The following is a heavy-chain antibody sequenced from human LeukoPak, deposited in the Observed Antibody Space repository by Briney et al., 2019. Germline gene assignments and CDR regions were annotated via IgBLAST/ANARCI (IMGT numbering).Heavy chain of an antibody. CDR1: GYTLTELS. CDR2: FDPEDGET. Sequence: ASVKVSCKVSGYTLTELSMHWVRQAPGKGLEWMGGFDPEDGETIYAQKFQGRVTMTEDTSTDTAYMELSSLRSEDTAVYYCATDIRSYYYFDYWGQGTLVTVCS. CDR3: ATDIRSYYYFDY. J-gene: IGHJ4*02. D-gene: IGHD1-26*01. V-gene: IGHV1-24*01.